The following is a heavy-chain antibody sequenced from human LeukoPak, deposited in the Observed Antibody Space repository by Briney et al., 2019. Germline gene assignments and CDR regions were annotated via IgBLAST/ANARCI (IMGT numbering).Heavy chain of an antibody. D-gene: IGHD3-22*01. CDR2: INHSGST. J-gene: IGHJ4*02. Sequence: PSQTLSLTCAVSGGSISSGGYSWSWIRQPPGKGLEWIGEINHSGSTNYNPSLKSRVTISVDTSKNQFSLKLSPVTAADTAVYYCARGSRVYDSSGYYPSIKKRYYFDYWGQGTLVTVSS. V-gene: IGHV4-30-2*01. CDR3: ARGSRVYDSSGYYPSIKKRYYFDY. CDR1: GGSISSGGYS.